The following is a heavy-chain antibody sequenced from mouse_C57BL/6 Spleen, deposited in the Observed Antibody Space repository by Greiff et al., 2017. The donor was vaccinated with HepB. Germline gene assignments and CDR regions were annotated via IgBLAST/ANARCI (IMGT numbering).Heavy chain of an antibody. CDR3: VRDQHYYGSSYGYFDV. D-gene: IGHD1-1*01. Sequence: EVMLVESGGGLVQPKGSLKLSCAASGFTFNTYAMHWVRQAPGKGLEWVARIRSKSSNYATYYADSVKDRFTISRDDSQSMLYLQMNNLKTEDTAMYYCVRDQHYYGSSYGYFDVWGTGTTVTVSS. CDR2: IRSKSSNYAT. CDR1: GFTFNTYA. J-gene: IGHJ1*03. V-gene: IGHV10-3*01.